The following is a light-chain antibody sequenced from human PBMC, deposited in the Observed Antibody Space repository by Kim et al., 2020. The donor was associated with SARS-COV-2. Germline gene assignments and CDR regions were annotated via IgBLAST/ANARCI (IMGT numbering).Light chain of an antibody. V-gene: IGKV3-20*01. Sequence: SPGERAPLSCRASQSVSNSYLAWYQQKPGQAPRLLIYGASSRATGIPDRFSGSGSGTDFTLTISRLEPEDFAVYYCQQYGSSPWTFGQGTKVDIK. CDR2: GAS. J-gene: IGKJ1*01. CDR1: QSVSNSY. CDR3: QQYGSSPWT.